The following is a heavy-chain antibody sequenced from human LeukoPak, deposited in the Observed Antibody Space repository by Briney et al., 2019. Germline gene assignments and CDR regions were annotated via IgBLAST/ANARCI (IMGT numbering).Heavy chain of an antibody. CDR2: IIPIFGTA. CDR3: AGRIQQTIYYYYYGMDV. CDR1: GGTFSSYA. D-gene: IGHD5-18*01. V-gene: IGHV1-69*13. J-gene: IGHJ6*02. Sequence: GASVKVSCKASGGTFSSYAISWVRQAPGQGLEWMGGIIPIFGTANYAQKFQGRVTITADEPTSTAYMELSSLRSEDTAVYYCAGRIQQTIYYYYYGMDVWGQGTTVTVSS.